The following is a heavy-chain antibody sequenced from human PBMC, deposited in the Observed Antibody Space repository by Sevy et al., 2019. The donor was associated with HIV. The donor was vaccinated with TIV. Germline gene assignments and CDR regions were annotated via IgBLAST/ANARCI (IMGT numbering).Heavy chain of an antibody. J-gene: IGHJ4*02. CDR2: IYPGDSDV. D-gene: IGHD2-8*01. CDR3: AHGVLASYFDY. CDR1: GYNFPNYG. V-gene: IGHV5-51*01. Sequence: GESLKISCKGSGYNFPNYGIAWVRQMPGKDLEWMGIIYPGDSDVRYSPSFQGQVTFSADKSISTAYLKWSSLKASDSAKYYCAHGVLASYFDYWGQGTLVTVSS.